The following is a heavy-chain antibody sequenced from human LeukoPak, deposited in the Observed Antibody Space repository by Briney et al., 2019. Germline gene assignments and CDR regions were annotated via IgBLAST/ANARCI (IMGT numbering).Heavy chain of an antibody. J-gene: IGHJ3*02. V-gene: IGHV4-34*01. CDR1: GGSFSGYN. Sequence: SETLSLTCAVYGGSFSGYNWRGLRQPPGKGREGFGEINHSGRTNYNPSLKSLVTISVDTSKNQFSLKLSSVTAADTAVYYCARDGTWLQPPPRRAFDIWGQGTMVTVSS. D-gene: IGHD5-24*01. CDR3: ARDGTWLQPPPRRAFDI. CDR2: INHSGRT.